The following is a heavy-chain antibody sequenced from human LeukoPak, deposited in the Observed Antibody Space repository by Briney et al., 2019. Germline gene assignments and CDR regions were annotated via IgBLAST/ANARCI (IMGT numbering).Heavy chain of an antibody. D-gene: IGHD3-3*01. V-gene: IGHV3-7*01. Sequence: GGSLRLSCAASGFTFSSYWMSWVRQAPGKGLEWVANIKQDGSEKYYVDSVKGRFTISRDNAKNSLYLQMNSLRAEDTAVYYCARVVYPYYDFWSGYHYYYYYYGMDVWGQGTTVTVSS. CDR2: IKQDGSEK. CDR1: GFTFSSYW. CDR3: ARVVYPYYDFWSGYHYYYYYYGMDV. J-gene: IGHJ6*02.